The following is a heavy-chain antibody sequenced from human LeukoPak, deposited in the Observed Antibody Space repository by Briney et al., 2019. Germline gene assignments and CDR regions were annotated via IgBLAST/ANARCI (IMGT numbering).Heavy chain of an antibody. V-gene: IGHV1-69*05. CDR1: GYTFTSYD. CDR3: ASSGLLELQAFDY. D-gene: IGHD1-7*01. J-gene: IGHJ4*02. CDR2: IIPIFGTA. Sequence: SVKVSCKASGYTFTSYDINWVRQAPGQGLEWMGRIIPIFGTANYAQKFQGRVTITTDESTSTAYMELSSLRSEDTAVYYCASSGLLELQAFDYWGQGTLVTVSS.